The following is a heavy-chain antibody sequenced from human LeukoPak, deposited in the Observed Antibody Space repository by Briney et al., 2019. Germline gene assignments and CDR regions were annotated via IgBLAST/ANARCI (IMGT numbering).Heavy chain of an antibody. CDR1: GFTFSSNA. CDR3: AELGITMIGGV. J-gene: IGHJ6*04. V-gene: IGHV3-23*01. CDR2: ISGSGDST. D-gene: IGHD3-10*02. Sequence: GGSLRLSCAASGFTFSSNAMSWVRQAPGKGLEWVSGISGSGDSTHCADSVKGRFTISRDNAKNSLYLQMNSLRAEDTAVYYCAELGITMIGGVWGKGTTVTISS.